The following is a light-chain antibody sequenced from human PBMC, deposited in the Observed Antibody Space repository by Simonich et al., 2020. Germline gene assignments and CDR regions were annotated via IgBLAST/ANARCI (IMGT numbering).Light chain of an antibody. CDR3: SSYTSSSTLV. J-gene: IGLJ2*01. V-gene: IGLV2-14*01. Sequence: QSALTQPASVSGSPGQSITISCTVTSIYVGGSNYVSWYQQHPGKAPKLMIYDVSKRPSGVSNRFSGSKSGNTASLTIAGLQAEDDADYYCSSYTSSSTLVFGGGTKLTVL. CDR2: DVS. CDR1: SIYVGGSNY.